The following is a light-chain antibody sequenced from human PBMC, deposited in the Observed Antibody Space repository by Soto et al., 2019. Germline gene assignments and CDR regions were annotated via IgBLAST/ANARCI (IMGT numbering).Light chain of an antibody. J-gene: IGLJ1*01. Sequence: QSALNQASSVSGSPGRALTISCPGTNSEVGGYNYVSWYQQHPGKAPKLMSYDVSNRPSGVSNRFSGSKSGNTASLTISGLQAEDEAYYYCSSYTSSSTLPYVFGTGTKVTVL. CDR1: NSEVGGYNY. V-gene: IGLV2-14*01. CDR3: SSYTSSSTLPYV. CDR2: DVS.